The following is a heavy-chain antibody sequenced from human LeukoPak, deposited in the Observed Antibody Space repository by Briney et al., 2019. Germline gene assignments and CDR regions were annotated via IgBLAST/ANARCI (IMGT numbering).Heavy chain of an antibody. CDR3: ARGDDFSGDH. V-gene: IGHV3-7*04. D-gene: IGHD1-1*01. CDR1: GFTFSNFW. J-gene: IGHJ4*02. CDR2: IHPEGNEK. Sequence: GGSLRLSCAVSGFTFSNFWMSWVRQAPGRGLEWVANIHPEGNEKYHVESVKGRFTISRDNTKNLLFLQMNGLRVEDTAVYYCARGDDFSGDHWGQGTLVTVST.